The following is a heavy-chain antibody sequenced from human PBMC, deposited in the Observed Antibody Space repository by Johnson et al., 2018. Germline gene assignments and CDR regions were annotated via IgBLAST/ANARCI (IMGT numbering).Heavy chain of an antibody. Sequence: QVQLGESGGGVVQPGRSLRLSCAASGFPFSSYGMHWVRQAPGKGLAGVAVIWYDGSNKYYADSVKGRFNISRENSKNTLYLQMNSRRAEDTAVYYWARDPNMTTVTYYYYYYGRDVWGQGTTVTVSS. CDR3: ARDPNMTTVTYYYYYYGRDV. CDR2: IWYDGSNK. J-gene: IGHJ6*02. V-gene: IGHV3-33*01. CDR1: GFPFSSYG. D-gene: IGHD4-11*01.